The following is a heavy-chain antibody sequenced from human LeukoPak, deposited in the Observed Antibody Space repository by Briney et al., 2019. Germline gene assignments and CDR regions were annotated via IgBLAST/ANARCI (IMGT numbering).Heavy chain of an antibody. D-gene: IGHD2-2*03. CDR3: ARLESLDIVVVPAAMNYYMDV. CDR1: GYSFTSYW. V-gene: IGHV5-51*01. Sequence: AGESLKISCKGSGYSFTSYWIGWVRQMPGKGLEWMGIIYPGDSDTRYSPSFQGQVTISADKSISTAYLQWSSLKASDTAMYYCARLESLDIVVVPAAMNYYMDVWGKGTTVTVSS. J-gene: IGHJ6*03. CDR2: IYPGDSDT.